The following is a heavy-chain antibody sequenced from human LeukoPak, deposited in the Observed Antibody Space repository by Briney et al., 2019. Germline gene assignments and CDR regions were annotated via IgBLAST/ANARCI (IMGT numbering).Heavy chain of an antibody. CDR2: ISYDGSNK. CDR1: GFTFSSYA. D-gene: IGHD2-15*01. CDR3: ARPIVVVVAPNLGMDV. V-gene: IGHV3-30-3*01. Sequence: TGGSLRLSCAASGFTFSSYAMHWVRQAPGKGLEWVAVISYDGSNKYYADSVKGRFTISRDNSKNTLYLQMNSLRAEDTAVYYCARPIVVVVAPNLGMDVWGQGTTVTVSS. J-gene: IGHJ6*02.